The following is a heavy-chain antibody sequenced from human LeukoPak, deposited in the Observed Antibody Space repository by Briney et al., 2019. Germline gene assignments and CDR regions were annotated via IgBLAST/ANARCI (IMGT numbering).Heavy chain of an antibody. J-gene: IGHJ4*02. CDR2: ISGSGGST. CDR1: RFTFSSYA. CDR3: AKDPVYYDSSGYSSYFDY. Sequence: GGSLRLSCAASRFTFSSYAMSWVRQAPGKGLEWVSAISGSGGSTYYADSVKGRFTISRDNSKNTLYLQMNSLRAEDTAVYYCAKDPVYYDSSGYSSYFDYWGQGTLVTVSS. D-gene: IGHD3-22*01. V-gene: IGHV3-23*01.